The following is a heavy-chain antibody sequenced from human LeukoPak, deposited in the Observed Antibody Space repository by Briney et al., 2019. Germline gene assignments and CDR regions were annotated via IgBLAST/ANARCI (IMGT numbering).Heavy chain of an antibody. D-gene: IGHD6-6*01. V-gene: IGHV3-48*04. Sequence: GGSLRLSCAASGFTFSSYGMHWVRQAPGKGLEWVSYISSSGSTIYYADSVKGRFTISRDNAKNSLYLQMNSLRAEDTAVYYCAREDSSSSHYYYYYGMDVWSQGTTVTVSS. J-gene: IGHJ6*02. CDR2: ISSSGSTI. CDR1: GFTFSSYG. CDR3: AREDSSSSHYYYYYGMDV.